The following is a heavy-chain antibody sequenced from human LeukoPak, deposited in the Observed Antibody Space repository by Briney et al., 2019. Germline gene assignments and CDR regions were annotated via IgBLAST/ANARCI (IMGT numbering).Heavy chain of an antibody. CDR3: ARAQGDYDILTGYYHWFDP. CDR1: GFTVSSNY. J-gene: IGHJ5*02. CDR2: IYSGGST. D-gene: IGHD3-9*01. Sequence: GGSLRLSCAASGFTVSSNYMSWVRQAPGKGLEWVSVIYSGGSTYYADSVKGRFTISRDNSKNTLYLQMNSLRAEDTAVYYCARAQGDYDILTGYYHWFDPWGQGTLDTVSS. V-gene: IGHV3-66*01.